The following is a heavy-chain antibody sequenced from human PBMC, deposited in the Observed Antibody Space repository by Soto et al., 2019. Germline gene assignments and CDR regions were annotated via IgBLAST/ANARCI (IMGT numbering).Heavy chain of an antibody. Sequence: GGSLRLSCAASVFHFSIYWMHWVRQAPGKGLVWVSRIKSDGTDTSYADSVKGRFTISRDNAKSTLYLQMNSLRAEDTALYYGENSYWPVGNYWGQGIPVTVSS. D-gene: IGHD1-26*01. CDR2: IKSDGTDT. CDR1: VFHFSIYW. CDR3: ENSYWPVGNY. V-gene: IGHV3-74*01. J-gene: IGHJ4*02.